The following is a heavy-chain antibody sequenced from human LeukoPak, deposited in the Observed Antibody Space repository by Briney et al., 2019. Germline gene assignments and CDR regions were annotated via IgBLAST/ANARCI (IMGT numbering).Heavy chain of an antibody. J-gene: IGHJ3*02. D-gene: IGHD6-13*01. V-gene: IGHV1-8*01. Sequence: ASVKASCKTSGYSFTSYDINWVRQATGQGLEWMGWMNPNSGNTGYAQKFQGRVTMTRNTSISTAYMELSSLRSEDTAVYYCARVRDSSSWTDDAFDIWGQGTMVTVSS. CDR1: GYSFTSYD. CDR2: MNPNSGNT. CDR3: ARVRDSSSWTDDAFDI.